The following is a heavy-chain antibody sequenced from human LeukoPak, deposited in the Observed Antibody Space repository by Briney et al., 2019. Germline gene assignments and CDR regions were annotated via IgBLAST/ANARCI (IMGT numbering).Heavy chain of an antibody. V-gene: IGHV3-48*02. D-gene: IGHD4-17*01. CDR2: ISSSGSTT. CDR1: GFTFSSYS. CDR3: ARDYGDYGEYFDY. J-gene: IGHJ4*02. Sequence: GGSLRLSCAASGFTFSSYSMNWVSQAPGKGLEWVSYISSSGSTTYYADSVKGRFTISRDNAKNSVFLQMNILRDEDTAVYYCARDYGDYGEYFDYWGQGTLVTVSS.